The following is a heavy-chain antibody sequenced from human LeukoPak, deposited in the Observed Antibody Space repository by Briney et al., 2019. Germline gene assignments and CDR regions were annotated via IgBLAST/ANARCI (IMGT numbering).Heavy chain of an antibody. Sequence: SETLSLTCAVYGGSFSGYYWSWIRQPPGKGLEWIGEINHSGSTNYNPSLKSRVTISVDTSKNQFSLKLSSVTAADTAVYYCARRSRYSAFDYWAQGPLVTLSS. D-gene: IGHD1-1*01. V-gene: IGHV4-34*01. CDR1: GGSFSGYY. CDR2: INHSGST. CDR3: ARRSRYSAFDY. J-gene: IGHJ4*02.